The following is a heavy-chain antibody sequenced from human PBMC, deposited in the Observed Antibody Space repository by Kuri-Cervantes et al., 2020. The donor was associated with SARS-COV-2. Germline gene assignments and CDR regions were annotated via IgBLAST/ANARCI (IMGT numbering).Heavy chain of an antibody. CDR1: GFTFSSYA. V-gene: IGHV3-30-3*01. CDR2: ISYDGSNK. Sequence: GGSLRLSCAASGFTFSSYAMHWVRQAPGKGLEWMAVISYDGSNKYYADSVKGRFTISRDNSKNTLYLQMNSLRAEDTAVYYCAKGGSILATINRWASSWGQGTLVTVSS. CDR3: AKGGSILATINRWASS. D-gene: IGHD5-12*01. J-gene: IGHJ5*02.